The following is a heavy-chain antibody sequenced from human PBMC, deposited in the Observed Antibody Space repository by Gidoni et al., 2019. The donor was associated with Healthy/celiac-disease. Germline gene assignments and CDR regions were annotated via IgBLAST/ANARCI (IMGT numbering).Heavy chain of an antibody. CDR2: ISYDGSNK. D-gene: IGHD6-19*01. J-gene: IGHJ6*02. CDR3: ARDRIAVAENYYYGMDV. Sequence: VQLVESGGGVVQPGRSLRLSCAASGFTFSSYAMHWVLQAPGKGLEWVEVISYDGSNKYYAEPVKGRVTISRDNAKNTLYLQMNSLRAEDTAVYYCARDRIAVAENYYYGMDVWGQGTTVTVSS. CDR1: GFTFSSYA. V-gene: IGHV3-30*01.